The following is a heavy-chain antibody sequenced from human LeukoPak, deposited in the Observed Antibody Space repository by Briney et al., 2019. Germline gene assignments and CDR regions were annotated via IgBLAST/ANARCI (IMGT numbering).Heavy chain of an antibody. CDR3: ARGRYDSSGYYSIFDY. D-gene: IGHD3-22*01. CDR2: ISRSSIYT. J-gene: IGHJ4*02. V-gene: IGHV3-21*06. Sequence: GGSLRLSCTASGFTFSNYNMNWVRQAPGKGLGWVSSISRSSIYTYYEDSVKGRLTISRDNAKNSLYLQMNSLRAEDTAVYYCARGRYDSSGYYSIFDYWGQGTLVTVSS. CDR1: GFTFSNYN.